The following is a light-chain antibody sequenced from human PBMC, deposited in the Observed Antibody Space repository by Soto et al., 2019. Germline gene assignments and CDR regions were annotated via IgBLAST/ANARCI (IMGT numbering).Light chain of an antibody. CDR1: QSISRS. V-gene: IGKV1-5*03. J-gene: IGKJ3*01. Sequence: DIQMTQFPSTLSASVGDRVTITCRASQSISRSLAWYQQRPGKAPKLLIQKASNLQSGVPSRFSGSGSGTEFTLTITSLQPEDFATDYCQQYTTYPLTFGPGTKVDI. CDR3: QQYTTYPLT. CDR2: KAS.